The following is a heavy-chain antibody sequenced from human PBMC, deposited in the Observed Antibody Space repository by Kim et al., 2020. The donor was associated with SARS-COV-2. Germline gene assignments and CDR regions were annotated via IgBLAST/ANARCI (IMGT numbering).Heavy chain of an antibody. Sequence: GESLKISCRLSGQTFRSFWIGWVRQMPGKGLEWIGIIYPGDSDTIYGPSFQGHVTISADQSISTAYLQWDSLKASDTAMYYCAIHSYAEPPCPFHLWGQGTMVTVSS. J-gene: IGHJ3*01. D-gene: IGHD2-2*01. CDR1: GQTFRSFW. V-gene: IGHV5-51*01. CDR3: AIHSYAEPPCPFHL. CDR2: IYPGDSDT.